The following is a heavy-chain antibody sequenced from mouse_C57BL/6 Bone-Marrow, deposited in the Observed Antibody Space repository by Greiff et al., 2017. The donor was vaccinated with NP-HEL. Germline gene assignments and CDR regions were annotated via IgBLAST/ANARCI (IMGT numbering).Heavy chain of an antibody. Sequence: QVQLQQSGPELVKPGASVKISCKASGYAFSSSWMNWVKQRPGKGLEWIGRIYSGDGDTNYNGKFKGKATLTADKSSSTAYMQLSSLTSEDSAVYFCARSRGGKNYFDYWGQGTTLTVSS. V-gene: IGHV1-82*01. CDR1: GYAFSSSW. CDR3: ARSRGGKNYFDY. CDR2: IYSGDGDT. D-gene: IGHD1-1*02. J-gene: IGHJ2*01.